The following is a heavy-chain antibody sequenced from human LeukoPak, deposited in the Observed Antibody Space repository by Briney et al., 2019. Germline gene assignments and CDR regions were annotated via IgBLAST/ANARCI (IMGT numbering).Heavy chain of an antibody. D-gene: IGHD3-22*01. CDR2: ISAYNGNT. CDR3: ARVYYYDSSGCPENDAFDI. J-gene: IGHJ3*02. V-gene: IGHV1-18*01. CDR1: GYTFTSYG. Sequence: ASVKVSCKASGYTFTSYGISWVRQAPGQGLEWMGWISAYNGNTNYAQKLQGRVTMTTDTSTSTAYMELRSLRSDDTAVYYCARVYYYDSSGCPENDAFDIWGQGTMVTVSS.